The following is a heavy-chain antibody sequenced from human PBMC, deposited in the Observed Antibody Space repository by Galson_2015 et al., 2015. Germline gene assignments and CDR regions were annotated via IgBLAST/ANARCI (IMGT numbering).Heavy chain of an antibody. Sequence: SLRLSCAVSGFTLSRHDMHWVRQSAGEGLEWVAAIAIAGDTFFSGSVKGRFTISREDATNSLYLQMNSLRAGDAVVYFCARAGFGWGWPHWDYWGHGTLVTVSS. V-gene: IGHV3-13*01. J-gene: IGHJ4*01. D-gene: IGHD3-10*01. CDR1: GFTLSRHD. CDR3: ARAGFGWGWPHWDY. CDR2: IAIAGDT.